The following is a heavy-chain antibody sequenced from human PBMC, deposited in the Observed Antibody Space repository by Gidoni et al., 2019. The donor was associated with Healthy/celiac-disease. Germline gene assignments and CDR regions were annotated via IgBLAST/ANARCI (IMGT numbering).Heavy chain of an antibody. CDR2: ISSSSSTI. CDR1: GFTFGIYS. CDR3: ASPSSIHCSGGSCSFDY. V-gene: IGHV3-48*01. D-gene: IGHD2-15*01. Sequence: EVQLVESGGGLVQPGGSLRLSCAASGFTFGIYSMNWVRQAPGKGLEWVSYISSSSSTIYYADSVKGRFTISRDNAKNSLYLQMNSLRAEDTAVYYCASPSSIHCSGGSCSFDYWGQGTLVTVSS. J-gene: IGHJ4*02.